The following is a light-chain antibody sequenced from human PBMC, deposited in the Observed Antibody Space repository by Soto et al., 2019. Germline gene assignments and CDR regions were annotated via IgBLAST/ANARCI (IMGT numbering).Light chain of an antibody. J-gene: IGKJ5*01. CDR2: GAS. Sequence: EIVMTQSPATLSVSPGERATLSCRASQSVNNNLAWYQQKPGQAPRLLIFGASTRATGIPASFSGSGSGTEFTLPISSLKSEDFAPYYCQQYNNWPPITFGHGTRLEIK. V-gene: IGKV3-15*01. CDR3: QQYNNWPPIT. CDR1: QSVNNN.